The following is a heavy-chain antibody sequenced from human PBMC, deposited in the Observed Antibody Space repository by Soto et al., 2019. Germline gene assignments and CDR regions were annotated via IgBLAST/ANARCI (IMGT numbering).Heavy chain of an antibody. D-gene: IGHD6-6*01. Sequence: QEQLVESGGDVVQPGGSMRLSCAASGFTLTRQDMHWVRQAPGKGLEWVAVLSYDGIAQYYADSVKGLFTISSDNSKNTLYLQMNSLRVEDTALYYCGKGVWYGSSSPSDRWGQGTLVTVSS. V-gene: IGHV3-30*18. CDR3: GKGVWYGSSSPSDR. CDR2: LSYDGIAQ. J-gene: IGHJ4*01. CDR1: GFTLTRQD.